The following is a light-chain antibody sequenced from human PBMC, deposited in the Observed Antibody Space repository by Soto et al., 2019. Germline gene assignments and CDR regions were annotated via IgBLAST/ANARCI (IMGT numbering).Light chain of an antibody. CDR1: SSDVGSYNY. J-gene: IGLJ2*01. V-gene: IGLV2-14*03. CDR2: DVS. CDR3: SSYTSSSSVV. Sequence: QSVLTQPASVSGSPGQSITISCTGTSSDVGSYNYVSWYQQHPGKAPKLMIYDVSHRPSGVSNRFSGSKSGDTASLTISGLQAEDEAEYYCSSYTSSSSVVFGGGTKLTVL.